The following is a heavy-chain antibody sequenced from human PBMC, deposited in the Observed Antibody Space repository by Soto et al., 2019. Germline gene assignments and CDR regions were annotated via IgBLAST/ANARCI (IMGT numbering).Heavy chain of an antibody. D-gene: IGHD1-26*01. CDR3: ARGGGVGAIPSNV. J-gene: IGHJ6*02. CDR2: IIPILGIA. Sequence: QVQLVQSGAEVKKPGSSVKVSCKASGGTFSSYTISWVRQAPGQGLEWMGRIIPILGIANYAQKFQGRVTITADKXTGTAYMEGSSLRSEDTAVYYGARGGGVGAIPSNVWGQGTTVTVSS. CDR1: GGTFSSYT. V-gene: IGHV1-69*02.